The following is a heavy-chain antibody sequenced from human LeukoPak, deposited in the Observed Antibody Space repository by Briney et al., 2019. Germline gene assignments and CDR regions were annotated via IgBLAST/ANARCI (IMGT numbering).Heavy chain of an antibody. CDR2: IYYSGST. V-gene: IGHV4-39*07. CDR1: GGSISSSSYY. D-gene: IGHD3-10*01. Sequence: SETLSLTCTVSGGSISSSSYYWGWIRQPPGKGLEWIGSIYYSGSTYYNPSLKSRVTISVDTSKNQFSLKLSSVTAADTAVYYCASITMVRAGTFDIWGQGTMVTVSS. J-gene: IGHJ3*02. CDR3: ASITMVRAGTFDI.